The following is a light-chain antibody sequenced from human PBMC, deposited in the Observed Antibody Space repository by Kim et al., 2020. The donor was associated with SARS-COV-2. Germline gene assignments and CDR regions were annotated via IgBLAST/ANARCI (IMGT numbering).Light chain of an antibody. J-gene: IGKJ5*01. CDR3: QQSPSRIT. V-gene: IGKV3-11*01. Sequence: SVSPEDCASLSGRASQSLGPYVPWYPQKVAQAPRLLIYEASNRASDTPARFSASGSGTDFTLTICSLEPEDFAVYYCQQSPSRITFGQGTRLEIK. CDR2: EAS. CDR1: QSLGPY.